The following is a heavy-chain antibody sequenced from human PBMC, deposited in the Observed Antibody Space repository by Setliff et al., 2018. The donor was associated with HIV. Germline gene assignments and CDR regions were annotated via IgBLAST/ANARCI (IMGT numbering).Heavy chain of an antibody. J-gene: IGHJ4*02. V-gene: IGHV3-74*03. CDR3: AKGSYSSGYSHDS. D-gene: IGHD3-22*01. CDR1: GFIFRNYW. CDR2: LNSDGSST. Sequence: GSLRLSCAASGFIFRNYWMHWVRQAPGKGLVWVSCLNSDGSSTTYADSVKGRFTISRDNAKNTVYLQMNSLRVEDTAVYYCAKGSYSSGYSHDSWGQGSLVTVSS.